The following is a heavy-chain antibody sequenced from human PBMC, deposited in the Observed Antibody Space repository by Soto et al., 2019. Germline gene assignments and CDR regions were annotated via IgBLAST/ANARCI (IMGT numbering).Heavy chain of an antibody. CDR2: IYWDDDK. J-gene: IGHJ4*02. CDR1: GFSLSTSGVG. Sequence: QITLKESGPTLVKPTQTLTLTCTFSGFSLSTSGVGVGWIRQPPGKALEWLALIYWDDDKRYSPSLKSRLTITKDTPKNQVVLTMTNMDPVDTATYYCAHAHFLLRYFDWLSEEYYFDYWGQGTLVTVSS. CDR3: AHAHFLLRYFDWLSEEYYFDY. D-gene: IGHD3-9*01. V-gene: IGHV2-5*02.